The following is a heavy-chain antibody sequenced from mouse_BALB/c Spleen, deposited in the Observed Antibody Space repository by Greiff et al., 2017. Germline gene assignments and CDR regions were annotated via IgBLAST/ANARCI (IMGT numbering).Heavy chain of an antibody. J-gene: IGHJ3*01. CDR3: TRPYYYGSSYWFAY. CDR2: IYPGNSDT. CDR1: GYTFTSYW. D-gene: IGHD1-1*01. V-gene: IGHV1-5*01. Sequence: VQLQQSGTVLARPGASVKMSCKASGYTFTSYWMHWVKQRPGQGLEWIGAIYPGNSDTSYNQKFKGKAKLTAVTSTSTAYMELSSLTNEDSAVYYCTRPYYYGSSYWFAYWGQGTLVTVSA.